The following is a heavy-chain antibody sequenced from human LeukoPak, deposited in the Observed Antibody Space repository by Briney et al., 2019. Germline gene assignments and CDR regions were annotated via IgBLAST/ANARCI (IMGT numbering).Heavy chain of an antibody. J-gene: IGHJ5*02. CDR3: ARTLGVPSAFDP. D-gene: IGHD2-2*01. CDR2: INSDGTST. CDR1: GFTFRSFW. Sequence: PGGSLRLSCAASGFTFRSFWMHWVRQAPGKGLLWVSRINSDGTSTTYADSVKGRFTISRGNAKNTVYLQMNSLRAEDTAIYYCARTLGVPSAFDPWGQGTLVTVSS. V-gene: IGHV3-74*01.